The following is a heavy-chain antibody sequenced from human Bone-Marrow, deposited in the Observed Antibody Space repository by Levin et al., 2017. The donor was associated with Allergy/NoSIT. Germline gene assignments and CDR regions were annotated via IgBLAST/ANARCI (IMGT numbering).Heavy chain of an antibody. J-gene: IGHJ4*02. CDR2: VDGHGTRI. CDR3: VRDLEGYRGVIRFDF. V-gene: IGHV3-48*01. D-gene: IGHD3-10*01. CDR1: GFSFSAYS. Sequence: GGSLRLSCAVSGFSFSAYSMNWVRQAPGKGLEWLAYVDGHGTRIFYADSAKGRFTISRDNAQNSLYLQMNSLRAEDSGTYYCVRDLEGYRGVIRFDFWGQGTLVAVSS.